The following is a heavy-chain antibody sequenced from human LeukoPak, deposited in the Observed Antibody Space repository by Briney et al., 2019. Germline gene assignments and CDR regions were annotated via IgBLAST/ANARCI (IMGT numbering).Heavy chain of an antibody. CDR2: INQDGGEK. CDR1: GFTFTTYW. Sequence: PGGSLRLSCAASGFTFTTYWMSWVRQAPGKGLEWVANINQDGGEKKYVDSVRGRFTISRDNAKNSLYLQMNSLRAGDTAVYYCAGLGYSGYSDLAYWGQGTLVTVSS. CDR3: AGLGYSGYSDLAY. J-gene: IGHJ4*02. V-gene: IGHV3-7*01. D-gene: IGHD5-12*01.